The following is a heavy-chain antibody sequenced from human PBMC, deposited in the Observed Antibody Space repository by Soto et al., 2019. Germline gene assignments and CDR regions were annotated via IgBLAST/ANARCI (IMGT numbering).Heavy chain of an antibody. D-gene: IGHD2-21*02. CDR3: VRDRRLRGHPFDI. CDR2: ISYEASDR. V-gene: IGHV3-30*03. CDR1: GFTFGSYG. J-gene: IGHJ3*02. Sequence: QMQLVESGGGVVQPGRSLRLSCEASGFTFGSYGLHWVRQAPAKGLEWVAGISYEASDRFYADSVRGRFTISRDNSKNTLYLQMNYLRADDTAMYYCVRDRRLRGHPFDIWGQGTFVTVSS.